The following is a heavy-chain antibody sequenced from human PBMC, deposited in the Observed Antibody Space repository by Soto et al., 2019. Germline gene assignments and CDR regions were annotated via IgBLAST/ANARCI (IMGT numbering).Heavy chain of an antibody. Sequence: GGSLRLSCAASGFTFSSYGMHWVRQAPGKGLEWVAVIWYDGSNKYYADSVKGRFTISRDNSKNTLYLQMNSLRAEDTAVYYCARESAKNEPLFQHWGQGTLVTVSS. V-gene: IGHV3-33*01. J-gene: IGHJ1*01. CDR3: ARESAKNEPLFQH. CDR2: IWYDGSNK. D-gene: IGHD1-1*01. CDR1: GFTFSSYG.